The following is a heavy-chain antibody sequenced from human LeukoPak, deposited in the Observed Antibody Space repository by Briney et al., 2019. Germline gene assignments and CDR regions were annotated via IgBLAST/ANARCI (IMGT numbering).Heavy chain of an antibody. CDR3: ARQITTNDYYDSSGYYSYFDY. CDR2: IYYSGST. D-gene: IGHD3-22*01. Sequence: SETLSLTCTVSGGSISSSSYYWGWIRQPPGKGLEWIGSIYYSGSTCYNPSLKSRVTISVDTSKNQFSLKLSSVTAADTAVYYCARQITTNDYYDSSGYYSYFDYWGQGTLVTVSS. V-gene: IGHV4-39*01. J-gene: IGHJ4*02. CDR1: GGSISSSSYY.